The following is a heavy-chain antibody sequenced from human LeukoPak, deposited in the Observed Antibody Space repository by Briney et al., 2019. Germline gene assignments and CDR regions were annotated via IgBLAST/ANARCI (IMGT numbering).Heavy chain of an antibody. CDR2: VGDSGGAT. CDR1: GLSFGTQV. CDR3: AKFPFGTWIS. Sequence: GGSLRLSCAASGLSFGTQVMTWVRQPPGNGLEWVSTVGDSGGATYYSDSVKGRFTISRDNAKNTLYLQMNSLRAEDTALYYCAKFPFGTWISWGQGTLVTVSS. V-gene: IGHV3-23*01. D-gene: IGHD2-2*03. J-gene: IGHJ4*02.